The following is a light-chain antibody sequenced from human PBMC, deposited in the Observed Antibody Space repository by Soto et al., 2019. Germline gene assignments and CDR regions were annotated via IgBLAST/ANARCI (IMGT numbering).Light chain of an antibody. CDR2: GAS. CDR3: QHTYNTPWT. CDR1: QNIDTY. Sequence: DIQMTQSPSSLSASVGDRVTITCRASQNIDTYLNWYQQKPGKTPKLLIYGASTLQTGVPSRFSGSGSGTDFTLTISSLQPEGFTTYYCQHTYNTPWTFGQGTKVEIK. V-gene: IGKV1-39*01. J-gene: IGKJ1*01.